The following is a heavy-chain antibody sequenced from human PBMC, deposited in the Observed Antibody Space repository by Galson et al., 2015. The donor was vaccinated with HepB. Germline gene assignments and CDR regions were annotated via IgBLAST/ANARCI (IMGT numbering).Heavy chain of an antibody. CDR1: GFTFSNYW. Sequence: SLRLSCAASGFTFSNYWMSWVRQAPGKGPVWVARIKGDGSDKYYVDSVEGRFTISRDNAKKSLYLQMDSLRVEDTAVYYCAREAGGDYGSIWFYFVRWGQGTLVTVSS. V-gene: IGHV3-7*03. CDR3: AREAGGDYGSIWFYFVR. J-gene: IGHJ4*02. CDR2: IKGDGSDK. D-gene: IGHD6-13*01.